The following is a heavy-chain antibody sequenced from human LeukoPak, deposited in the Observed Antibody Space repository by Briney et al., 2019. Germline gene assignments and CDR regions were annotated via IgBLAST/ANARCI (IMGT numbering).Heavy chain of an antibody. V-gene: IGHV1-18*01. CDR3: ARDHVSVVPAAMSRFDP. CDR1: GYTFTSYG. D-gene: IGHD2-2*01. J-gene: IGHJ5*02. Sequence: ASVKVSCKASGYTFTSYGISWVRQAPGQGLEWMGWISAYNGSTNYAQKLQGRVTMTTDTSTSTAYMELRSLRSDDTAVYYCARDHVSVVPAAMSRFDPWGQGTLVTVSS. CDR2: ISAYNGST.